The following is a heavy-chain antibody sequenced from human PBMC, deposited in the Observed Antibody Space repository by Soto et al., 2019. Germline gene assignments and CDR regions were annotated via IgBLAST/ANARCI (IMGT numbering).Heavy chain of an antibody. J-gene: IGHJ6*02. D-gene: IGHD3-22*01. CDR1: GFSFTNYA. CDR3: ARCGYHYGMDV. Sequence: GGSLRLSCAVSGFSFTNYAMHWVRQAPGKGLEWVAVISYDGSNTYYADSVKGRFTISRDNSKNTLYLQVNSLRAEDMAVYYCARCGYHYGMDVWGQGTTVTVSS. CDR2: ISYDGSNT. V-gene: IGHV3-30*03.